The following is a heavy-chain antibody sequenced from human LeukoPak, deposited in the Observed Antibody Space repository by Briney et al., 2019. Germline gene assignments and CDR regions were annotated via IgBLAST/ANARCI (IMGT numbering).Heavy chain of an antibody. CDR2: ISSSGSGGNT. Sequence: GGSLRLSCAASGVTLSSYAMSWARQAPGKGLEWVSGISSSGSGGNTYCADSVKGRFTISRDNAKNSLYLQMNSLRAEDTAVYYCARDRSSGDHGTSYYFDYWGQGTLVTVSS. CDR3: ARDRSSGDHGTSYYFDY. V-gene: IGHV3-23*01. J-gene: IGHJ4*02. CDR1: GVTLSSYA. D-gene: IGHD1-14*01.